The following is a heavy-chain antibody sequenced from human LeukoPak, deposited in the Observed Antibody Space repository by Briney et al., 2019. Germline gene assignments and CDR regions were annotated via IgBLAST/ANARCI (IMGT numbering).Heavy chain of an antibody. J-gene: IGHJ4*02. V-gene: IGHV3-23*01. CDR1: GFSFISYT. D-gene: IGHD3-22*01. CDR3: STTYSYDGSGYFSAYYFDY. CDR2: ISVSGERT. Sequence: GGSLRLSCAASGFSFISYTMTWVRQAPGKGLEWVAGISVSGERTYYADSVRGRFTISRDDSKNPLYLQRNGLRAGDTPVFYGSTTYSYDGSGYFSAYYFDYWGEGTLVTVPS.